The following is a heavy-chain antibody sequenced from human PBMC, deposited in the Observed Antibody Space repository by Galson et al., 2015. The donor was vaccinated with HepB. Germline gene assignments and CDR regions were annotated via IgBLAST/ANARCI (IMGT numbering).Heavy chain of an antibody. D-gene: IGHD2-2*01. CDR1: GFPFSSYA. J-gene: IGHJ5*02. V-gene: IGHV3-23*01. CDR3: AKPRYCSTTSCSSFDP. CDR2: ITGSGNT. Sequence: SLRLSCAASGFPFSSYAMSWVRRAPGKGLEWVSVITGSGNTYYADSVKGRFTISRDNLKNTLYLQMNSLRAEDTAVYYCAKPRYCSTTSCSSFDPWGQGTLVTVSS.